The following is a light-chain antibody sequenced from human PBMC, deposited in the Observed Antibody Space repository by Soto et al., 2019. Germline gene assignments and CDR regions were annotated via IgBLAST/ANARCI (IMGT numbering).Light chain of an antibody. V-gene: IGLV2-11*01. CDR1: SSDVGGYNY. CDR2: DVS. CDR3: CSYAGSSPVV. J-gene: IGLJ2*01. Sequence: QSALTQPRSVSGSPGQSVTISCTGTSSDVGGYNYVSWYQQHPGKAPKLMIYDVSKRPSGVPDRFSGSKSGNTASLTISGLQAEDEAEYYCCSYAGSSPVVFGGGTKLTVL.